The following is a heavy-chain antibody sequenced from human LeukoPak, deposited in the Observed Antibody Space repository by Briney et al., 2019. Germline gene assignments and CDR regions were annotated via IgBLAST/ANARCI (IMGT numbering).Heavy chain of an antibody. CDR1: GGSVSSGSYY. V-gene: IGHV4-61*01. D-gene: IGHD6-19*01. CDR3: ARDSHSSGWAGGPYYFDY. CDR2: IYYSGST. J-gene: IGHJ4*02. Sequence: SETLSLTCTVSGGSVSSGSYYWTWIRQPPRKGLEWIGYIYYSGSTNYNPSLKSRVTISVDTSKNQFSLKLSSVTAADTAVYYRARDSHSSGWAGGPYYFDYWGQGTLVTVSP.